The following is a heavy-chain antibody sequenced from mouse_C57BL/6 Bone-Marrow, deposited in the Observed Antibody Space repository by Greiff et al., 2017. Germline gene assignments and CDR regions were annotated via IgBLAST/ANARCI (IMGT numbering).Heavy chain of an antibody. Sequence: QVQLQQPGAELVRPGASVTLSCKASGYTFTDYEMHWVKQTPVHGLEWIGAIDPETGGTAYNQKFKGKAILTADKSSSTAYMELRSLTSEDSAVYYCTRWIYYDYDSYFDYGGQGTTLTVSS. J-gene: IGHJ2*01. CDR1: GYTFTDYE. V-gene: IGHV1-15*01. CDR2: IDPETGGT. D-gene: IGHD2-4*01. CDR3: TRWIYYDYDSYFDY.